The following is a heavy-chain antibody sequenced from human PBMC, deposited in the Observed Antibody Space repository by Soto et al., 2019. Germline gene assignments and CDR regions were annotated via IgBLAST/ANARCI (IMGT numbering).Heavy chain of an antibody. CDR1: GFTVSNNY. Sequence: GGSLRLSCAASGFTVSNNYMSWVRQAPGKGLEWVSVIYSGGCTYYADSVKGRFTISRDNSKNTLYLQMNSLRAEDTAVYYCARAVVSSGYFGYFDYWGQGTLVTVSS. CDR3: ARAVVSSGYFGYFDY. J-gene: IGHJ4*02. CDR2: IYSGGCT. V-gene: IGHV3-53*01. D-gene: IGHD3-22*01.